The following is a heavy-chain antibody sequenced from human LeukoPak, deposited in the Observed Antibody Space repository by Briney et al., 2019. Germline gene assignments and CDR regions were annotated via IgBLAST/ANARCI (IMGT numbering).Heavy chain of an antibody. V-gene: IGHV4-4*07. D-gene: IGHD6-19*01. CDR1: GGSISSYY. CDR3: ARVAGSGWFYYFDY. CDR2: IYTSGST. J-gene: IGHJ4*02. Sequence: SETLSLTCTVSGGSISSYYWSWIRQPAGKGLEWIGRIYTSGSTNYNPSLKSRVTMSVDTSKNQFSLKLSSMTAADTAVYYCARVAGSGWFYYFDYWGQGTLVTVSS.